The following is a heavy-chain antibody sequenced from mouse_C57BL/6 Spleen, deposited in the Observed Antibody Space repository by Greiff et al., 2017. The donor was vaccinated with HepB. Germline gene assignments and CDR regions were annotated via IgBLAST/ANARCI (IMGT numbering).Heavy chain of an antibody. J-gene: IGHJ3*01. CDR2: ISDGGSYT. D-gene: IGHD2-5*01. CDR3: ARGNSNYLAWFAY. CDR1: GFTFSSYA. Sequence: EVMLVESGGGLVKPGGSLKLSCAASGFTFSSYAMSWVRQTPEKRLEWVATISDGGSYTYYPDNVKGRFTISRDNAKNNLYLQMSHLKSEDTAMYYCARGNSNYLAWFAYWGQGTLVTVSA. V-gene: IGHV5-4*03.